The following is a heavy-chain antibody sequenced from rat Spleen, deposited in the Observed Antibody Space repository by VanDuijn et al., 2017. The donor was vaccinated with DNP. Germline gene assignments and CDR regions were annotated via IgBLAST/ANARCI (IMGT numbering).Heavy chain of an antibody. J-gene: IGHJ2*01. V-gene: IGHV7-7*01. D-gene: IGHD1-9*01. CDR3: ARMGYYGYKEY. CDR2: IRNKAYGYTT. CDR1: GFTFTDFY. Sequence: EVKLLESGGGLVQPGGSMRLSCAASGFTFTDFYMNWIRQPAGKAPEWLGFIRNKAYGYTTEYNPSVKGRFTISRDNAQNTLYLQMSKLGSEDTAIYYCARMGYYGYKEYWGQGVMVTVSS.